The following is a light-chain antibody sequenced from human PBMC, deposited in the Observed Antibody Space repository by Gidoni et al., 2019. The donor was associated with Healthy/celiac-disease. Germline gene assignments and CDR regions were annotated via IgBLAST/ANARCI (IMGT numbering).Light chain of an antibody. CDR2: AAS. J-gene: IGKJ5*01. CDR1: QSISSY. CDR3: QQRYSTPPIT. Sequence: DIQMTQSPSSLSASVGDRVTITCRASQSISSYLNWYQQKPGKAPKRLIYAASSLQSGVPSRFSGSGSGTEFTLTISSLQPEDVATYYCQQRYSTPPITFGQGTRLEIK. V-gene: IGKV1-39*01.